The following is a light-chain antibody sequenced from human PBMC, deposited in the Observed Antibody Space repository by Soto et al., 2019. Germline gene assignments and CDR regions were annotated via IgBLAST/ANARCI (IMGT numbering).Light chain of an antibody. CDR2: AAS. CDR3: QQYYSYPQT. CDR1: QGISSY. J-gene: IGKJ1*01. V-gene: IGKV1-8*01. Sequence: AIRMTQSPSSFSASTGDRVTITCRASQGISSYLAWYQQKPGKAPKLLNYAASNLQSGVPSRFSGSGSGTDFNLPISCLQYEDFKIYYCQQYYSYPQTFGQGTKVEIK.